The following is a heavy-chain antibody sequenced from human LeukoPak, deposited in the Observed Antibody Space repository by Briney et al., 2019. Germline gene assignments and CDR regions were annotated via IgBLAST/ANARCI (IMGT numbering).Heavy chain of an antibody. V-gene: IGHV3-23*01. CDR3: AKDIRSNGRSKYAEY. J-gene: IGHJ4*02. CDR1: GFTFSSYA. D-gene: IGHD1-26*01. CDR2: ISGSGGST. Sequence: GGSLRLSCAASGFTFSSYAMSWVRQAPGKGLEWVSTISGSGGSTYYADSVKGRFTISRDNSKNTLYLQMNSLRADDTAVYYCAKDIRSNGRSKYAEYWGQGTLV.